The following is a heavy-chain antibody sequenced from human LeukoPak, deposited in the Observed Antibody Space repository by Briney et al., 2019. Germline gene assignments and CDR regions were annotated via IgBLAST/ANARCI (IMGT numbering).Heavy chain of an antibody. CDR3: ARDRRIYFDY. CDR2: IYYSGST. J-gene: IGHJ4*02. Sequence: SETLSLTCTVSGGSISSGGYYWSWIRQHPGKGLEWIGYIYYSGSTYYNPSLKSRVTISVDTSKNQFSLKLSSVTAADTAVYYCARDRRIYFDYWGQGTLVTVSS. V-gene: IGHV4-31*03. CDR1: GGSISSGGYY. D-gene: IGHD2-15*01.